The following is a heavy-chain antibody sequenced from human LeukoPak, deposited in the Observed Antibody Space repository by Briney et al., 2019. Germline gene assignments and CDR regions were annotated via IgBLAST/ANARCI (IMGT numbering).Heavy chain of an antibody. D-gene: IGHD6-13*01. Sequence: SETLSLTCTVSSYSISSGYYWGWIRQPPGKGLEWIGTIYHSGITYYNPSLKSRVTISVDTSKNQFSLKLSSVTAADTAVYYCARDVSSWLDSWGQGTLVTVSS. CDR3: ARDVSSWLDS. J-gene: IGHJ4*02. CDR2: IYHSGIT. V-gene: IGHV4-38-2*02. CDR1: SYSISSGYY.